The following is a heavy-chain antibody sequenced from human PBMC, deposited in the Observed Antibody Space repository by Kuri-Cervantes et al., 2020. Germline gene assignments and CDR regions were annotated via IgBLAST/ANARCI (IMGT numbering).Heavy chain of an antibody. CDR3: ARRSVPDP. CDR1: GFTFDDYG. Sequence: GESLKISCAASGFTFDDYGMSWVRQAPGKGLEWVSGINWNGGSTGYVDSAKGRFTISRDNAKNSLYLQMNSLRAEDTAVYYCARRSVPDPWGQGTLVTVSS. CDR2: INWNGGST. V-gene: IGHV3-20*04. J-gene: IGHJ5*02.